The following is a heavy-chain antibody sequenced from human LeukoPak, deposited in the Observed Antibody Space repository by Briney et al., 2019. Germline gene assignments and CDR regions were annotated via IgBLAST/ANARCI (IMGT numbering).Heavy chain of an antibody. CDR1: GFTFSSYA. CDR3: ARETYCSTTSCYNFDY. D-gene: IGHD2-2*02. V-gene: IGHV3-21*01. J-gene: IGHJ4*02. Sequence: GGSLRLSCAASGFTFSSYAMSWVRQAPGKGLEWVSSISGSSGYIYYADSVKGRFTISRDNAKNSLYLQMNSLRAEDTAVYYCARETYCSTTSCYNFDYWGQGTLVTVSS. CDR2: ISGSSGYI.